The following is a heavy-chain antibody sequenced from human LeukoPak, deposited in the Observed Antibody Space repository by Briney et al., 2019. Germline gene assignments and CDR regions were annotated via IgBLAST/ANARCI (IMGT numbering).Heavy chain of an antibody. CDR2: IKQDGSEK. D-gene: IGHD3-3*01. CDR3: ARDNGVVHGVYYMDV. J-gene: IGHJ6*03. V-gene: IGHV3-7*01. Sequence: GGSLRLSCAASGFTFSNYWTTWVRQAPGKGLEWVADIKQDGSEKLYVNSVRGRFTISRDNAKMSLFLQMNSLRAEDTAVYYCARDNGVVHGVYYMDVWGKGTTVTVS. CDR1: GFTFSNYW.